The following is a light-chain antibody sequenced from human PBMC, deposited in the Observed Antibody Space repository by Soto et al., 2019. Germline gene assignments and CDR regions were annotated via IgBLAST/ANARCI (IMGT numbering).Light chain of an antibody. J-gene: IGKJ2*01. CDR3: QQSDSSPYT. CDR1: QNINIY. CDR2: GAS. V-gene: IGKV1-39*01. Sequence: DIQMTQSPPSLSASVGDRVAISCRASQNINIYVNWYQQKPGKAPNLLIYGASNLQSGVPSRFSGSGSGTEFTLTITSLQPEDFATYYCQQSDSSPYTFGQGTNLEIK.